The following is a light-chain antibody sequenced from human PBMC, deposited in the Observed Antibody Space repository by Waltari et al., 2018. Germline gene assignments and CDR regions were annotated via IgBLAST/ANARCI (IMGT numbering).Light chain of an antibody. CDR2: DAS. CDR1: QSVSSY. J-gene: IGKJ4*01. CDR3: QQRSNWPPL. Sequence: EIVLTQSPATLSWSTGERATISCRASQSVSSYLAWYQQKPGQAPRLLIYDASNRATGIPARFSGSGSGTDFTLTISSLEPEDFAVYYCQQRSNWPPLFGGGTKVEIK. V-gene: IGKV3-11*01.